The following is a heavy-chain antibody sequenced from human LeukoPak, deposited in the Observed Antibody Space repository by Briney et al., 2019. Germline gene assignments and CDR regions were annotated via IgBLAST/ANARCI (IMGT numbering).Heavy chain of an antibody. V-gene: IGHV3-30*18. J-gene: IGHJ6*02. CDR1: GFTFSTFG. CDR3: AKPLATKIIGWRYYGMDV. Sequence: GGSLRLSCAASGFTFSTFGMRWVRQAPGKGLEWVALISFEGSNKYYVDSVKGRFTISRDNSKNTLSLQMNNLRAEDTAVYYCAKPLATKIIGWRYYGMDVWGQGTTVTVSS. D-gene: IGHD2/OR15-2a*01. CDR2: ISFEGSNK.